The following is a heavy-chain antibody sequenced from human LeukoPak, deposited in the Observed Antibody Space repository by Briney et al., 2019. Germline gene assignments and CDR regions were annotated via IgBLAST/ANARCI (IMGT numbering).Heavy chain of an antibody. CDR3: ARTRGYGDYGAFDI. CDR1: GFTVSSNY. CDR2: IGTAGDT. V-gene: IGHV3-13*01. D-gene: IGHD4-17*01. Sequence: GGSLRLSCAASGFTVSSNYMSWVRQAPGKGLEWVSAIGTAGDTYYPGPVKGRFTISRENAKNSLYLQMNSLRAGDTAVYYCARTRGYGDYGAFDIWGQGTMVTVSS. J-gene: IGHJ3*02.